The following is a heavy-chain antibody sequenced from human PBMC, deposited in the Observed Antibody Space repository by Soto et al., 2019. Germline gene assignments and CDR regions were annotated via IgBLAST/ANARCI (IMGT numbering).Heavy chain of an antibody. V-gene: IGHV1-2*02. CDR2: INPNSGGT. CDR1: GYTFTGYY. D-gene: IGHD1-26*01. J-gene: IGHJ6*02. Sequence: ASVKVSCKASGYTFTGYYMHWVRQAPGQGLEWMGWINPNSGGTNYAQKFQGRVTMTRDTSISTAYMELSRLRSDDTAVYYCARDLANIYSGSPGDYYYYYGMDVWGQGTTVTVSS. CDR3: ARDLANIYSGSPGDYYYYYGMDV.